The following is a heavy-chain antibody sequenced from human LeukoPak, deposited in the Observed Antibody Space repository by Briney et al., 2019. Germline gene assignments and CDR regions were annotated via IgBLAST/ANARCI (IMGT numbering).Heavy chain of an antibody. J-gene: IGHJ3*02. CDR2: IIPIFGIA. CDR1: GGTVTSYA. Sequence: SVKVSCKASGGTVTSYAMSWVRQAPGQGLEGMGGIIPIFGIANYAQKFQGRVTITADKSTSTAYMELSSLRSEDTAVYYCARGTRGSPSYIADAFDIWGQGTMVTVSS. D-gene: IGHD1-14*01. CDR3: ARGTRGSPSYIADAFDI. V-gene: IGHV1-69*10.